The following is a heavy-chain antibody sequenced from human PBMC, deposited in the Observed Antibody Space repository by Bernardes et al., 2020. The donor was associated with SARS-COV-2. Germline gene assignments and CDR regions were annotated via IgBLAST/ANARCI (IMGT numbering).Heavy chain of an antibody. J-gene: IGHJ4*02. CDR1: GGSFTSYY. CDR3: GNGNSYVWDY. Sequence: SETLSLTCAVSGGSFTSYYWSWMRQPPGKGLEWIGEIHHSGRTIYNPSLKSRVTISVDTSKNQFSLNLSSVTAADTAVYYCGNGNSYVWDYWVQGTLVTVSS. CDR2: IHHSGRT. D-gene: IGHD3-16*01. V-gene: IGHV4-34*01.